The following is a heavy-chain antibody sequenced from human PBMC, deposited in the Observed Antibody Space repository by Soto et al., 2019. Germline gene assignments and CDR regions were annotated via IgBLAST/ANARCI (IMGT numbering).Heavy chain of an antibody. CDR2: IYPDDSET. D-gene: IGHD5-18*01. Sequence: HGESLKISCKGSGYSFTSYWIGWVRQMPGRGLEWMGIIYPDDSETRYSPSFQGQVTISADKSISTAYLQWSSLKASDAAMYYCARGVYNYGIRGYGYNWFDPWGQGILVTVSS. J-gene: IGHJ5*02. V-gene: IGHV5-51*01. CDR3: ARGVYNYGIRGYGYNWFDP. CDR1: GYSFTSYW.